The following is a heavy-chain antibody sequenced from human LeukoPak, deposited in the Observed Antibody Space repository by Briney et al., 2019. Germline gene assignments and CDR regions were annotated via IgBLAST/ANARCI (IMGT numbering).Heavy chain of an antibody. CDR1: GFTFSTYG. D-gene: IGHD3-3*01. J-gene: IGHJ4*02. CDR3: AKDRHYDFWSGYLDY. V-gene: IGHV3-30*02. Sequence: PGGSLRLSCAASGFTFSTYGMHWVRQSPGKGLEWVAFIRYDGSNKYYADSVKGRFTISRDNSKNTLYLQMNSLRAEDTAVYYCAKDRHYDFWSGYLDYWGQGTLVTVSS. CDR2: IRYDGSNK.